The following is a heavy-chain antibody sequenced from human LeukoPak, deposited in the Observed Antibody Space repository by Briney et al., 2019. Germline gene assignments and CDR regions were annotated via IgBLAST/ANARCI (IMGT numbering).Heavy chain of an antibody. D-gene: IGHD3-22*01. Sequence: GGSLRLSCAASGFTFSDYYMSWIRQAPGKGLEWVSYISSRSGSTIYYGDSVKGRFTISRDNAKNSLYLQMNSLRAEDTALYYCARRGFDSSGFYYFFDFWGQGTLVAVSS. V-gene: IGHV3-11*01. CDR2: ISSRSGSTI. J-gene: IGHJ4*02. CDR1: GFTFSDYY. CDR3: ARRGFDSSGFYYFFDF.